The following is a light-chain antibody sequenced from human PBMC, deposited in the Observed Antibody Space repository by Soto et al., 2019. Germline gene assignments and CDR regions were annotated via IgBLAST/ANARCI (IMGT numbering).Light chain of an antibody. CDR3: QHYDNFPIT. J-gene: IGKJ5*01. V-gene: IGKV1-33*01. CDR1: HDISNY. CDR2: AAS. Sequence: DIQMTQSPSSLSASVGDRVTITCQASHDISNYLNWYQQKPGKAPKLLIYAASNLETGVPSRFSGSGSGTHFTFTISSLQPEDFATYYCQHYDNFPITFGQGTRLEIK.